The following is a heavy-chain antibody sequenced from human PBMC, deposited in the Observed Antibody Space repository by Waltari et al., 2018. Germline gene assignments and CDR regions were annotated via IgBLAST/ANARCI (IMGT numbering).Heavy chain of an antibody. D-gene: IGHD3-10*01. V-gene: IGHV3-30*04. CDR1: GFTFINYA. J-gene: IGHJ4*02. Sequence: RLSCSASGFTFINYAIHWVRQAPGKGLEWVTVMSYDGKNKYYADSVKGRFTSSRDNSKSTLFLQMNSLRPDDTAVYYCAREFGRSFDYWGQGTLVTVSS. CDR2: MSYDGKNK. CDR3: AREFGRSFDY.